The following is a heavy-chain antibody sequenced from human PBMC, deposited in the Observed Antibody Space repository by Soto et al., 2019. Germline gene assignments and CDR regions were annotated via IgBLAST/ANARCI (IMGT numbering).Heavy chain of an antibody. D-gene: IGHD6-6*01. J-gene: IGHJ3*02. CDR2: IIPIFGTA. CDR3: ARELPYSSSREGDAFDI. CDR1: GGTFSSYA. Sequence: AVKVSCKASGGTFSSYAISWVRQAPGQGLEWMGGIIPIFGTANYAQKFQGRVTITADKSTSTAYMELSSLRSEDTAVYYCARELPYSSSREGDAFDICGQGTMVTV. V-gene: IGHV1-69*06.